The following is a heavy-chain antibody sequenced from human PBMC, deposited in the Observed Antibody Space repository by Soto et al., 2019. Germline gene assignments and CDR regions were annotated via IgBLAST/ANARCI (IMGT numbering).Heavy chain of an antibody. D-gene: IGHD3-10*01. CDR3: ERAELSATGVYYYYYYMDV. CDR1: GFTFSSYW. V-gene: IGHV3-7*01. J-gene: IGHJ6*03. Sequence: GGSLRLSCAASGFTFSSYWMSWVRQAPGKGLEWVANIKQDGSEKYYVDSVKGRFTISRDNAKNSLYLQMNSLRAEDTAVYYCERAELSATGVYYYYYYMDVWGKGTTVTVSS. CDR2: IKQDGSEK.